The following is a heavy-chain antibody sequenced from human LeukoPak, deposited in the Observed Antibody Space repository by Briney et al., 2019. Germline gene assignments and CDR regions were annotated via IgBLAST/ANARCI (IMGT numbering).Heavy chain of an antibody. V-gene: IGHV1-2*04. Sequence: ASVKVSCKASGYTFTGYYMHWVRQAPGQGLEWMGWINPNSGGTNYAQKFQGWVTMTRDTSISTAYMELSRPRSDDTAVYYCARDRYYDSSGYYYFDYWGQGTLVTVSS. CDR2: INPNSGGT. J-gene: IGHJ4*02. CDR3: ARDRYYDSSGYYYFDY. D-gene: IGHD3-22*01. CDR1: GYTFTGYY.